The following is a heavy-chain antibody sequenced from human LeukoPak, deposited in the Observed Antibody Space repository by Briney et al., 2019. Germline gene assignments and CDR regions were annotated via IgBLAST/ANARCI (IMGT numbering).Heavy chain of an antibody. CDR1: GYTFTNYY. J-gene: IGHJ4*02. CDR2: INPGGGST. Sequence: ASAKVSCKSSGYTFTNYYIHWVRQAPGQGLEWLGIINPGGGSTTYAQKFRVRVTMTSDTSTSTVFMELSSLRSEDTAIYYCAREGPATYHFDFWGQGTLVTVSS. CDR3: AREGPATYHFDF. V-gene: IGHV1-46*01. D-gene: IGHD2-2*01.